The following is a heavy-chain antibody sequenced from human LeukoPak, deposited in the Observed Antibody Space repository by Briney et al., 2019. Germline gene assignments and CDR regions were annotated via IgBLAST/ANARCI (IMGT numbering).Heavy chain of an antibody. V-gene: IGHV3-48*01. CDR3: TRPDYYRGAESYGGDY. CDR2: IGSNFETI. J-gene: IGHJ4*02. Sequence: PGGTLRLSCAASGFTFSSYGMSRVRQAPGKGLEWVSYIGSNFETIYADSVKGRFTISRDNAKNSLSLQMNSLGADDTAVYYCTRPDYYRGAESYGGDYWGQGTLVTVSS. D-gene: IGHD3-10*01. CDR1: GFTFSSYG.